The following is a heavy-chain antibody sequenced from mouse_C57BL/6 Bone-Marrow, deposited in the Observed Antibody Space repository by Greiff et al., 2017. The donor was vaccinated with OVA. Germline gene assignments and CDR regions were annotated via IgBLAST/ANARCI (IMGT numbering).Heavy chain of an antibody. CDR3: ARGYGSTYYYAMDY. J-gene: IGHJ4*01. CDR1: GYTFTNYW. D-gene: IGHD1-1*01. V-gene: IGHV1-63*01. Sequence: VHVKQSGAELVRPGTSVKMSCKASGYTFTNYWIGWAKQRPGHGLEWIGDIYPGGGYTNYNEKFKGKATLTADKSSSTAYMQFSSLTSEDSAIYYCARGYGSTYYYAMDYWGQGTSVTVSS. CDR2: IYPGGGYT.